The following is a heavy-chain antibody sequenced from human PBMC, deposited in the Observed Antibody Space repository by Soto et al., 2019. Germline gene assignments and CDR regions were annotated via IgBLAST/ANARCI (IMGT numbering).Heavy chain of an antibody. CDR2: ISNSSSTI. Sequence: EVQLVESGGGLVQPGGSLRLSCAAPGFTFSSYSMNWVRQAPGKGLEWVSYISNSSSTIYYADSVKGRFTISRDNAKNSLYLPMNRLRDEDTAVYYCARDSPGRYCSSTSCPRMDVWGQGTTVTVSS. CDR3: ARDSPGRYCSSTSCPRMDV. D-gene: IGHD2-2*01. CDR1: GFTFSSYS. V-gene: IGHV3-48*02. J-gene: IGHJ6*02.